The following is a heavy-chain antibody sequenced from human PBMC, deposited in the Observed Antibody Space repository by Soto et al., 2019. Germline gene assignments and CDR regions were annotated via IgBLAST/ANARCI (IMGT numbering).Heavy chain of an antibody. D-gene: IGHD6-19*01. V-gene: IGHV3-74*01. CDR2: INSDGSST. J-gene: IGHJ4*02. CDR1: GFTFSSYW. CDR3: ARVGVAGPIDY. Sequence: GGSLRLSXAASGFTFSSYWMHWVRQAPGKGLVWVSRINSDGSSTSYADSVKGRFTISRDNAKNTLYLQMNSLRAEDTAVYYCARVGVAGPIDYWGQGTLVTVSS.